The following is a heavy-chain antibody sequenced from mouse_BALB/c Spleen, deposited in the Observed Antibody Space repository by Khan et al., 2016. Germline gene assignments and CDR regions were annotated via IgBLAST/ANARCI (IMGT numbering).Heavy chain of an antibody. CDR1: GFTFNTYA. CDR3: AGYGCEGMDY. D-gene: IGHD2-2*01. Sequence: EVQLVESGGGLVQPKGSLKLSCSASGFTFNTYAMNWVRQAPGKRLEWVARISCKSNTYSTSYAKSVIASFTITRDDSQNMLYLQMNNVTTEDTAMYYCAGYGCEGMDYWGQGTSVTVSS. V-gene: IGHV10-1*02. J-gene: IGHJ4*01. CDR2: ISCKSNTYST.